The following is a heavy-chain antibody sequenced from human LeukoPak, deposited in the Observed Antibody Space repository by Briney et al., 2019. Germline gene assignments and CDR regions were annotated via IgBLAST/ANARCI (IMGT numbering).Heavy chain of an antibody. V-gene: IGHV3-30*03. CDR3: ARVAGYYYDSSGYYFDY. Sequence: GRSLRLSCAASGFTFSSYGMHWVRQAPGKGPEWVAVISYDGSNKYYADSVKGRFTISRDNSKNTLYLQMNSLRAEDTAVYYCARVAGYYYDSSGYYFDYWGQGTLVTVSS. D-gene: IGHD3-22*01. J-gene: IGHJ4*02. CDR1: GFTFSSYG. CDR2: ISYDGSNK.